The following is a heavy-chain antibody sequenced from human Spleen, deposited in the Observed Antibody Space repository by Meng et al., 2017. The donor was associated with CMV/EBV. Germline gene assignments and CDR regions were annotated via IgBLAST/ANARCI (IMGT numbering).Heavy chain of an antibody. V-gene: IGHV3-20*04. J-gene: IGHJ5*02. CDR1: GFTFSSYA. D-gene: IGHD4/OR15-4a*01. CDR3: AKDDYGATGFDP. CDR2: INCNGATT. Sequence: GESLKISCAASGFTFSSYAMSWVRQVPGKGLEWVSGINCNGATTGNADSVKGRFTISRDNAKNSLYLQMNSLRAEDTAVYYCAKDDYGATGFDPWGQGTLVTVSS.